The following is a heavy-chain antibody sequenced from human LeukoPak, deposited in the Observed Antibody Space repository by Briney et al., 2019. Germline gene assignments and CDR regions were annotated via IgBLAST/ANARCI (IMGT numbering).Heavy chain of an antibody. CDR2: ISYDGKNT. D-gene: IGHD6-6*01. CDR3: ARGSTIAARPGDY. CDR1: GFAFSTYA. J-gene: IGHJ4*02. V-gene: IGHV3-30*04. Sequence: GGSLRLSCAASGFAFSTYAMHWVRQAPGKGLEWVAVISYDGKNTYYADSVKGRFTISRDNSKNTLYLQMNSLRAEDTAVYYCARGSTIAARPGDYWGQGTLVTVSS.